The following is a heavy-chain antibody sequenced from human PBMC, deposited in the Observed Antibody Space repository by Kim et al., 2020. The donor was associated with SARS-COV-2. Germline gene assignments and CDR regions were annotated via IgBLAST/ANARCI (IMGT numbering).Heavy chain of an antibody. V-gene: IGHV1-18*01. J-gene: IGHJ3*02. D-gene: IGHD2-15*01. CDR2: ISAYNGNT. CDR3: ARGGIVVVVAAHDAFDI. CDR1: GYTFTSYG. Sequence: ASVKVSCKASGYTFTSYGISWVRQPPGQGLEWMGWISAYNGNTKYAQKLQGRVTMTTDTSTNTAYMELRSLRSDDTAVYYCARGGIVVVVAAHDAFDIWGQGTMVTVSS.